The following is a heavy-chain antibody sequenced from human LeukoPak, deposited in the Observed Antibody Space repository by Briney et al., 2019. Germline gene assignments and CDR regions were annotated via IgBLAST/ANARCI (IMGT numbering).Heavy chain of an antibody. CDR2: IIPIFGTA. J-gene: IGHJ4*02. CDR3: ARDPREMATAPFSYYFDC. CDR1: GGTFSSYA. Sequence: SVKVSCKASGGTFSSYASSWVRQAPGQGLEWMGGIIPIFGTANYAQKFQGRVTITADESTSTAYMELSSLRSEDTAVYYCARDPREMATAPFSYYFDCWGQGTLVTVSS. V-gene: IGHV1-69*13. D-gene: IGHD5-24*01.